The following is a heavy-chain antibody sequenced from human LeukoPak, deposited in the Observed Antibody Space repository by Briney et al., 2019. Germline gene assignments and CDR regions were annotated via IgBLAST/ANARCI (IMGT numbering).Heavy chain of an antibody. CDR2: IYYGGST. CDR3: AREGSSLFDY. J-gene: IGHJ4*02. CDR1: GGSISSYY. V-gene: IGHV4-59*01. Sequence: PSETLSLTCAVSGGSISSYYWSWIRQPPGKGLEWIGYIYYGGSTNYNPSLKSRVTISVATSKNHFSLKLSSVTAADKAVYSCAREGSSLFDYWGQGTLVTVSS. D-gene: IGHD6-13*01.